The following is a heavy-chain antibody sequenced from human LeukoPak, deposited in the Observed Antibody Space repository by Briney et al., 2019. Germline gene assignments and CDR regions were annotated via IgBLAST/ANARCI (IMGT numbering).Heavy chain of an antibody. D-gene: IGHD3-3*01. CDR1: GYSISSGYY. V-gene: IGHV4-38-2*02. CDR3: ARGDPSDFWSGSLYYFDY. J-gene: IGHJ4*02. Sequence: SETLSLTCTVPGYSISSGYYWGWIRQPPGKGLEWIGSIYHSGSTYYNPSLKSRVTISVDTSKNQFSLKLSSVTAADTAVYYCARGDPSDFWSGSLYYFDYWGQGTLVAVSS. CDR2: IYHSGST.